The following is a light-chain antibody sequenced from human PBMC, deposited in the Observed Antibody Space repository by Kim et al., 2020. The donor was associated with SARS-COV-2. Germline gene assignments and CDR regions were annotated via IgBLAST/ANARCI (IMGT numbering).Light chain of an antibody. J-gene: IGKJ4*01. V-gene: IGKV1-39*01. Sequence: ASVGDRVTITCRASQSISSYLNWYQQKPGKAPKLLIYGASSLQSGVPSRFSGSGSGTDFTLIISSLQPEDFATYYCQQSYSTPLTFGGGTKVDIK. CDR2: GAS. CDR3: QQSYSTPLT. CDR1: QSISSY.